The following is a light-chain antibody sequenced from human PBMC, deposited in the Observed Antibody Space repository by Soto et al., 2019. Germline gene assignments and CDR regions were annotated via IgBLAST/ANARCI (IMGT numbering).Light chain of an antibody. CDR1: QSVGKY. CDR2: GAS. CDR3: QQYVISVT. J-gene: IGKJ5*01. V-gene: IGKV3-20*01. Sequence: EIVCTQSPGTLSLSPGERATLSCRASQSVGKYLVWYQQKPGQAPRLLIYGASNRATGIPERFSGSGSGTDFTLTISRLEPQDSAMYYCQQYVISVTFGQGTRLEIK.